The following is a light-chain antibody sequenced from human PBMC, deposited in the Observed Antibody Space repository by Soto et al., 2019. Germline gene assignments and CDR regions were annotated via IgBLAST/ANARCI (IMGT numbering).Light chain of an antibody. J-gene: IGKJ1*01. CDR1: QTISSW. CDR2: KAS. V-gene: IGKV1-5*03. CDR3: QHYNSYSEA. Sequence: DIQMTQSPSTLSGSLGDRVTINCRASQTISSWLAWYQQKPGKAPKLLIYKASTLKSGVPSRFSGSGSGTEFTLTISSLQPDDFATYYCQHYNSYSEAFGQGTKV.